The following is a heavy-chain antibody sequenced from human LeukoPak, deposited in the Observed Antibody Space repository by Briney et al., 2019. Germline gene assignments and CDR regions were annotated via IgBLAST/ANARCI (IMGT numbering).Heavy chain of an antibody. CDR1: GFTFSSYG. Sequence: PGGSLRLSCAASGFTFSSYGMHWVRQAPGKGLEWVAVISYDGSNKYYADSVKGRFSISRDNSKNTLYLQMNSLRAEDTAVYYCAKEDDFWSGYLKTRAYGMDVWGQGTTVTVSS. CDR3: AKEDDFWSGYLKTRAYGMDV. J-gene: IGHJ6*02. CDR2: ISYDGSNK. D-gene: IGHD3-3*01. V-gene: IGHV3-30*18.